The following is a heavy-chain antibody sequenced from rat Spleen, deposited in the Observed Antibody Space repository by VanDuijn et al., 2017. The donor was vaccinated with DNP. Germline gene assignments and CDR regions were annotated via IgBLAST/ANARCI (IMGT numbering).Heavy chain of an antibody. CDR2: ISTSGSRT. D-gene: IGHD1-12*02. CDR1: GFTFSNYY. CDR3: ARVYYDGSYYPFDY. Sequence: EVQLVESGGGLVQPGRSLKLSCAASGFTFSNYYMAWVRQAPKKGLEWVATISTSGSRTYYPDSVKGRFTISRDNAKSSLYLQMNSLKSEDTATYYCARVYYDGSYYPFDYWGQGVMVTVSS. V-gene: IGHV5-25*01. J-gene: IGHJ2*01.